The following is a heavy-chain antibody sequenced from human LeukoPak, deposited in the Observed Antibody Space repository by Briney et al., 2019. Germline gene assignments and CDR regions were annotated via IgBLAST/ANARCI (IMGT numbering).Heavy chain of an antibody. CDR3: ARGKGSGWTFDY. CDR1: GGSFSGYY. D-gene: IGHD6-19*01. J-gene: IGHJ4*02. V-gene: IGHV4-34*01. Sequence: SETLSLTCAVYGGSFSGYYWTWLRQPPGKGVEWIGEINHSGSTNYNPSLKSRVTISVDTSKNEFSLKLSSVTAADTAVYYCARGKGSGWTFDYWGQGTLVTVSS. CDR2: INHSGST.